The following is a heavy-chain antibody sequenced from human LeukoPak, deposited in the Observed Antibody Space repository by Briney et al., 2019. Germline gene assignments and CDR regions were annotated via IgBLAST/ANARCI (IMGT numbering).Heavy chain of an antibody. CDR1: GFTFSSYA. Sequence: GGSLRLSCAASGFTFSSYAMSWVRQAPGKGLEWVSAISGSGGSTYYADSVKGRFTISRDNSKNTLYLQMNSLRAEDTAVYYCAKTYKNSGGYYRNGGIIDYWGKGTLVTVSS. J-gene: IGHJ4*02. V-gene: IGHV3-23*01. CDR3: AKTYKNSGGYYRNGGIIDY. CDR2: ISGSGGST. D-gene: IGHD1-26*01.